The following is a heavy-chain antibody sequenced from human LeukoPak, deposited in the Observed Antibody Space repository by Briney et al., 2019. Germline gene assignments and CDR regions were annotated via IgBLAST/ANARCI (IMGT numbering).Heavy chain of an antibody. Sequence: SETLPLTCTVSGYSISSPYYWGWIRQPPGKGLEWIGSIYHSGSTDYNPSLKSRVTISVDTSKNQLSLKLSSVTAAETAVYYCAKYGSGSFFVFDYWGQGTLVTVSS. D-gene: IGHD3-10*01. CDR2: IYHSGST. V-gene: IGHV4-38-2*02. CDR3: AKYGSGSFFVFDY. J-gene: IGHJ4*02. CDR1: GYSISSPYY.